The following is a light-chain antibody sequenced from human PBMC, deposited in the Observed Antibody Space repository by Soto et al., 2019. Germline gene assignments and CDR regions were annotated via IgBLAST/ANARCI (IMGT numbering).Light chain of an antibody. V-gene: IGKV3-11*01. J-gene: IGKJ4*01. CDR2: DAT. Sequence: EIVLTQSPATLSLFPGERATLSCRASQSVSNYLAWYQQKPGQAPRLLLYDATNRATGIPPKFSGSGSGTDFTLTISNLEPEDFAVYYCQQRSNWPLTFGGGTKVEI. CDR1: QSVSNY. CDR3: QQRSNWPLT.